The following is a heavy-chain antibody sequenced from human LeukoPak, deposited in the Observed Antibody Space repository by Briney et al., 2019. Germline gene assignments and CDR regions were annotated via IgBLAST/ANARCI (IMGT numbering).Heavy chain of an antibody. D-gene: IGHD3-10*01. CDR2: INHSGST. CDR3: ASFRGPSHYYGSGSYYIY. Sequence: SSETLSLTCAVYGGSFSGYCWSWIRQPPGKGLEWIGEINHSGSTNYNPSLKSRVTISVDTSKNQFSLKLSSVTAADTAVYYCASFRGPSHYYGSGSYYIYWGQGTLVTVSS. CDR1: GGSFSGYC. V-gene: IGHV4-34*01. J-gene: IGHJ4*02.